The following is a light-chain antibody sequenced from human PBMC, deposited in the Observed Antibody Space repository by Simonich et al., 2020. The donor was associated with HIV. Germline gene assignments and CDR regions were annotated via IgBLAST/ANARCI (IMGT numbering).Light chain of an antibody. CDR2: DVR. Sequence: QSALTQPASVSGSPGQSIPISCTGTSIDVGGYNYVSWYQHHPGKAPKLMIKDVRNRPSGVSNRFSGSKSGNTASLTVSGLQAEDEANYYCSSYTTSSTVLFGGGTKLTVL. V-gene: IGLV2-14*03. CDR1: SIDVGGYNY. J-gene: IGLJ2*01. CDR3: SSYTTSSTVL.